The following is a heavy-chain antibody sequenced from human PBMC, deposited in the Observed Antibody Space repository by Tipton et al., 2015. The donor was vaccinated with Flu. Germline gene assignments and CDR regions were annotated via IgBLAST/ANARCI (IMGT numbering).Heavy chain of an antibody. D-gene: IGHD4-23*01. CDR1: GLTFSSFA. V-gene: IGHV3-64D*06. CDR2: ISSSGGTT. CDR3: VKDVTKVGAEYYFDD. Sequence: SLRLSCAASGLTFSSFAMHWVRQAPGKGLEHVSAISSSGGTTYYADSVKGRFSISRDNSKNTLYLQMSSLRTEDTAMYYCVKDVTKVGAEYYFDDWGQGALVTVSS. J-gene: IGHJ4*02.